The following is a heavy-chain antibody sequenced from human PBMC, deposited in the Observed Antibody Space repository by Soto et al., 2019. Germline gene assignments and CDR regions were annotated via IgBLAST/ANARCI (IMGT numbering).Heavy chain of an antibody. J-gene: IGHJ3*02. Sequence: SLRLSCAASGFTFSSYAMHWVRQAPGKGLEWVAVISYDGSNKYYADSVKGRFTISRDNSKNTLYLQMNSLRAEDTAVYYCARDVSVVRGIRDAFDIWGQGTMVTVSS. V-gene: IGHV3-30-3*01. CDR3: ARDVSVVRGIRDAFDI. CDR2: ISYDGSNK. D-gene: IGHD3-10*01. CDR1: GFTFSSYA.